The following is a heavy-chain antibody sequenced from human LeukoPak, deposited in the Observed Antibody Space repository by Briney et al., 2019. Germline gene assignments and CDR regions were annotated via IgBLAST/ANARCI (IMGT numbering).Heavy chain of an antibody. CDR1: GFTLSSDW. J-gene: IGHJ5*02. Sequence: GGSQRLSCAASGFTLSSDWMHWVRQAPGKGLVWVSRINSDGSSTSYADSVKGRFTISRDNAKNTLYLQMNSLRAEDTAVYYCARELNSGSYWFDPWGQGTLVTVSS. V-gene: IGHV3-74*01. D-gene: IGHD1-26*01. CDR3: ARELNSGSYWFDP. CDR2: INSDGSST.